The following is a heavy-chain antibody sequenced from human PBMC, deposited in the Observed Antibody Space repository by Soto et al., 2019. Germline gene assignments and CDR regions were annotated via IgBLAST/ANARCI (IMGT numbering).Heavy chain of an antibody. CDR2: IYYSGST. Sequence: SETLSLTCTVSGGSISSYYLSWIRQPPGKGLEWIGYIYYSGSTNYNPSLKSRVTISVDTSKNQFSLKLSSVTAADTAVYYCARDPPSGGDGMDVWGQGTTVTVYS. CDR3: ARDPPSGGDGMDV. CDR1: GGSISSYY. D-gene: IGHD3-10*01. J-gene: IGHJ6*02. V-gene: IGHV4-59*01.